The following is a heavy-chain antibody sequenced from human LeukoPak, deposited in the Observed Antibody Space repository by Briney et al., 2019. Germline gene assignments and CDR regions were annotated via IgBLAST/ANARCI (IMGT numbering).Heavy chain of an antibody. D-gene: IGHD3-10*01. V-gene: IGHV3-66*02. CDR3: ARGDDFAY. Sequence: PGGSLRLSCAASGFTVSSNYLSWVRQAPGKGLEWVSVLYSGGSTNYADYVKGRFTISRDNSKNTLYLQMNSLRTEDTAVYYCARGDDFAYWGQGSPVTVSS. J-gene: IGHJ4*02. CDR1: GFTVSSNY. CDR2: LYSGGST.